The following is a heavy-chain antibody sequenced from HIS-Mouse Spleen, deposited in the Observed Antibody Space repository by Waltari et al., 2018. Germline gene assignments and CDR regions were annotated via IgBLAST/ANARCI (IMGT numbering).Heavy chain of an antibody. V-gene: IGHV4-39*07. CDR2: IYYSGNT. D-gene: IGHD3-3*01. J-gene: IGHJ4*02. Sequence: QLQLQESGPGLVKPSETLSLTCPVSGGSISSRSYYWGWLRQPPGKGLEWIGSIYYSGNTYYNPSLKSRVTISVDTSKNQFSLKLSSVTAADTAVYYCARNHYYDFWSGYHYWGQGTLVTVSS. CDR3: ARNHYYDFWSGYHY. CDR1: GGSISSRSYY.